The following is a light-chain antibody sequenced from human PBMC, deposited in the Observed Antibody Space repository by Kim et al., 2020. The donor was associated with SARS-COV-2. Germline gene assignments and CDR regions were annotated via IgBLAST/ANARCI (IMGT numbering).Light chain of an antibody. J-gene: IGLJ2*01. CDR2: QNR. CDR1: KLGNKY. V-gene: IGLV3-1*01. CDR3: QAWDNSIYVV. Sequence: SYELTQPTSVSVSPGQTVSITCSGDKLGNKYACWYQQKAGQSPVLVIYQNRKRPSGIPERFSGSNSGNTATLTISGTQAVDEADYYCQAWDNSIYVVFGGGTQLTVL.